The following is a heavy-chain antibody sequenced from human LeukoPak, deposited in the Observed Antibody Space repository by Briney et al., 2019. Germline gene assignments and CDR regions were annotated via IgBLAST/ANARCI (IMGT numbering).Heavy chain of an antibody. V-gene: IGHV3-30*18. CDR1: GFTFSSYG. CDR3: AKDVLTXVTFPDY. D-gene: IGHD4-17*01. Sequence: PGGSLRLSCAASGFTFSSYGMHWVRQAPVKGLEWVAVISYDGSNKYYADSVKGRFTISRDNSKNTLYLQMNSLRAEDTAVYYCAKDVLTXVTFPDYWGQGTLVTVSS. CDR2: ISYDGSNK. J-gene: IGHJ4*02.